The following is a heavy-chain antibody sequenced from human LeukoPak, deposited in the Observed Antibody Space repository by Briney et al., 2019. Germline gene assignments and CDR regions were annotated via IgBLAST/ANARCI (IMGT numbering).Heavy chain of an antibody. Sequence: GGSLRLSCAASGFTFSSYSMDWVRQAPGKGLEWVSSISGSSSYIYYADSVKGRLTISRDNAKNSLYLQMNSLRAEDTAVYYCARDDRYSSSSSDFDYWGQGTLVTVSS. J-gene: IGHJ4*02. CDR2: ISGSSSYI. D-gene: IGHD6-6*01. CDR3: ARDDRYSSSSSDFDY. CDR1: GFTFSSYS. V-gene: IGHV3-21*01.